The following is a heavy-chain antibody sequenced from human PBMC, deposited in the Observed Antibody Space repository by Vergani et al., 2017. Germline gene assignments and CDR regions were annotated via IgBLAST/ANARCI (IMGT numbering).Heavy chain of an antibody. D-gene: IGHD1-1*01. Sequence: QVQLVESEGGVVQPGRSLTLSCVASGFTFSSNGMHWVRQAPGKGLEWVAVIWYDGSNKYYGDSVKGRLTICRDNSKKTLYLQMNSLRVEDTAVYYCARWGNEKRLDFWGQGTLVTVSS. J-gene: IGHJ4*02. CDR2: IWYDGSNK. CDR1: GFTFSSNG. V-gene: IGHV3-33*01. CDR3: ARWGNEKRLDF.